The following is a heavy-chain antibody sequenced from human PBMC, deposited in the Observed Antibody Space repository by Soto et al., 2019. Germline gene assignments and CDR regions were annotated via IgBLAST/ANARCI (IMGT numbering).Heavy chain of an antibody. CDR2: INAGNGNT. Sequence: QVQLVQSGAEVKKPGASVKVSCKASGYTFTNYAMNWVRQAPGQRLEWMGWINAGNGNTKYSEKFQGRVTITRDTSASTAYMELSSLRSEDTAVYYCARAQIGYCSATNCYWAHPFDIWGQGTMVTVSS. CDR1: GYTFTNYA. J-gene: IGHJ3*02. CDR3: ARAQIGYCSATNCYWAHPFDI. V-gene: IGHV1-3*01. D-gene: IGHD2-15*01.